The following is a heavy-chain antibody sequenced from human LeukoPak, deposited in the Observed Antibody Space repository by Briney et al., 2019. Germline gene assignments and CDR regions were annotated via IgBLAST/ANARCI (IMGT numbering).Heavy chain of an antibody. D-gene: IGHD2-15*01. CDR1: GYTFTGYY. J-gene: IGHJ4*02. V-gene: IGHV1-2*06. Sequence: GASVKVSCKASGYTFTGYYMHWVRQASGQGLEWMGRINPNSGGTNYAQKFQGRVTMTRDTSISTAYMELSRLRSDDTAVYYCARGAPSQTFIVVVVAATLGDFDYWGQGTLVTVSS. CDR3: ARGAPSQTFIVVVVAATLGDFDY. CDR2: INPNSGGT.